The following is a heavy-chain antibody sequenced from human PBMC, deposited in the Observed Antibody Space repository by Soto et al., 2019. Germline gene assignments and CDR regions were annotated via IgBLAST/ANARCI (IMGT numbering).Heavy chain of an antibody. V-gene: IGHV3-48*02. CDR1: GFTFSSYS. J-gene: IGHJ4*02. CDR3: ARVSGFWTGLPPFDY. CDR2: ISSSSSTI. Sequence: EVQLVESGGGLVQPGGSPRLSCAASGFTFSSYSMNWVRQAPGKGLEWVSYISSSSSTIYYADSVKGRFTISRDNAKNSLYLQMNSLRDEDTAVYYCARVSGFWTGLPPFDYWGQGTLVTVSS. D-gene: IGHD3-3*01.